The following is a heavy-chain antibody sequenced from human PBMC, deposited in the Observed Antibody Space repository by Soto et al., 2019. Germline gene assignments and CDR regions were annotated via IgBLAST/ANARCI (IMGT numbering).Heavy chain of an antibody. D-gene: IGHD2-2*01. CDR1: GYTFTGYY. V-gene: IGHV1-2*04. CDR2: INPNSGGT. Sequence: SVNVSCKASGYTFTGYYMHWVRQAPGQGLEWMGWINPNSGGTNYAQKFQGWVTMTRETSISTAYMELSRLRSDDTAVYYCAREGRNGYVRAFDIWGKGKKVPVSS. CDR3: AREGRNGYVRAFDI. J-gene: IGHJ3*02.